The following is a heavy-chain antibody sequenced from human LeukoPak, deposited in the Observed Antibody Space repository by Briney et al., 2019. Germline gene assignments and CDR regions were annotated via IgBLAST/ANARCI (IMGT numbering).Heavy chain of an antibody. CDR3: ARGLWGDFWSGDYYYYYMDV. CDR2: MNPNRGDT. D-gene: IGHD3-3*01. CDR1: GYTFTRYD. V-gene: IGHV1-8*03. J-gene: IGHJ6*03. Sequence: EASVKVSCKASGYTFTRYDINWVRQATGQGLEWVGWMNPNRGDTGYAQKFQGRVTITRNTSISTAYMELSSLRSEDTAVYYCARGLWGDFWSGDYYYYYMDVWGKGTTVTVSS.